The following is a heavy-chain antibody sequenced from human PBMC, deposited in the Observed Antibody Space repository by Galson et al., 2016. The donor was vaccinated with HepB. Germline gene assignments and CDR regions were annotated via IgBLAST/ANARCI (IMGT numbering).Heavy chain of an antibody. CDR3: ARNYFGSGSYHILYYFDY. CDR2: ISGSGGST. D-gene: IGHD3-10*01. J-gene: IGHJ4*02. CDR1: GFIFSSYA. V-gene: IGHV3-23*01. Sequence: SLRLSCAASGFIFSSYAMSWVRQAPGKGLEWVSVISGSGGSTNYTDSVKGRFTISRDNTKNTLYLQMNSLRAEDTAMYYCARNYFGSGSYHILYYFDYWGQGTLVTVSS.